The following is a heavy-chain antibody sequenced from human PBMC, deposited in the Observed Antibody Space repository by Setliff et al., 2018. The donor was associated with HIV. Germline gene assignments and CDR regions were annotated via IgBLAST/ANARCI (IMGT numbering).Heavy chain of an antibody. CDR1: GFTFSSYS. D-gene: IGHD1-1*01. CDR2: ISSSGDTI. Sequence: PGGSLRLSCGSGFTFSSYSMKWVRQAPGKGLEWISYISSSGDTIHYGDSVRGRFTISRDNAKNSLYLQMNSLRAEDTAVYYCARREYNYLPRAFDLWGQGTTVTVSS. J-gene: IGHJ3*01. CDR3: ARREYNYLPRAFDL. V-gene: IGHV3-48*04.